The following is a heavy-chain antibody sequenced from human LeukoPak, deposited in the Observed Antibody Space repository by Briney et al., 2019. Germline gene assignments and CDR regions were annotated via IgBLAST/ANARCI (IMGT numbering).Heavy chain of an antibody. V-gene: IGHV4-59*08. D-gene: IGHD2-2*02. CDR2: IYYSGST. J-gene: IGHJ4*02. CDR1: GGSISSYY. CDR3: ARSDQPLLYRSWDTQYYFDY. Sequence: SETLSLTCTVSGGSISSYYWSWIRQPPGKGLEWIGYIYYSGSTNYNPSLKSRVTISVDTSKNQFSLKLGSVTAADTAVYYCARSDQPLLYRSWDTQYYFDYWGQGTLVTVSS.